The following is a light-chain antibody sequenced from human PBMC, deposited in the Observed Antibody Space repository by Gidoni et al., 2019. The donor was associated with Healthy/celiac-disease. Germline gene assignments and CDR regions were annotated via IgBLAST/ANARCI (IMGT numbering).Light chain of an antibody. CDR3: SSYTSSSTLGYV. Sequence: QSALTQPASVSGSPGQSITISCTGTSSDVGGYNYVSWYQQHPGKAPKLMIYDVSNRPSGVSNRFSGSKSGNTASLTISGLQAEDEADYYCSSYTSSSTLGYVFGTGTNVTVL. J-gene: IGLJ1*01. CDR1: SSDVGGYNY. CDR2: DVS. V-gene: IGLV2-14*01.